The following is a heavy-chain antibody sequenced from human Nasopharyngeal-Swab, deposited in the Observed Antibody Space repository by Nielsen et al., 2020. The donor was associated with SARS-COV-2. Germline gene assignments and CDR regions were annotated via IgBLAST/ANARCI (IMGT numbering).Heavy chain of an antibody. CDR1: GFTFSSYW. J-gene: IGHJ6*02. CDR3: ARVPPRYCSSTSCYLSYYYYGMDV. D-gene: IGHD2-2*01. CDR2: IKQDGSEK. Sequence: GGSLRLSCAASGFTFSSYWMSWVRQAPGKGLEWVANIKQDGSEKYYVDSVKGRFTISRDNAKNSLYLQMNSLRAEDTAVYYCARVPPRYCSSTSCYLSYYYYGMDVWGQGTTVTVSS. V-gene: IGHV3-7*01.